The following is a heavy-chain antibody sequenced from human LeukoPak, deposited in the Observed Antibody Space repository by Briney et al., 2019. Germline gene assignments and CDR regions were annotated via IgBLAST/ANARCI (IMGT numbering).Heavy chain of an antibody. CDR2: ISGSGGPT. CDR1: GFTLSSYS. J-gene: IGHJ3*02. CDR3: AKDKGYNWSADAFDI. D-gene: IGHD1-1*01. V-gene: IGHV3-23*01. Sequence: GGSLILSCAASGFTLSSYSMSWVRQAPGKGLEWVSAISGSGGPTYYADSVKGRFTISRDNSKNTLYLQMNSLRVEDTAIYYCAKDKGYNWSADAFDIWGQGTMVTVSS.